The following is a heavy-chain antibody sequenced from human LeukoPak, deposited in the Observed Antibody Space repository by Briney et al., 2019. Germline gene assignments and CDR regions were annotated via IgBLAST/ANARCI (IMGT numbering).Heavy chain of an antibody. CDR3: ARWAHTVTCYDY. D-gene: IGHD4-17*01. CDR1: GGSISSYY. CDR2: IYYSGST. J-gene: IGHJ4*02. V-gene: IGHV4-59*01. Sequence: SSETLSLTCTVSGGSISSYYWSWIRQPPGKGLEWIGYIYYSGSTNYNPSLKSRVTISVDTSKNQFSLKLSSVTAADTAVYYCARWAHTVTCYDYWGQGTLVTVSS.